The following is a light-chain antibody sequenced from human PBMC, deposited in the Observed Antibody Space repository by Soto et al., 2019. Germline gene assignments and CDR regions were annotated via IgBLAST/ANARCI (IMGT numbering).Light chain of an antibody. J-gene: IGKJ1*01. CDR2: HAS. Sequence: DIQMTQSPSTLSASVGDTVTVTCRASQNINTDLAWYQQKPGKVPNLLIYHASSLVTGVPSRFSGSGSGTEFTLTISSLQPDDFAAYYCQQYSTLWTFGQGTKVDIK. CDR3: QQYSTLWT. CDR1: QNINTD. V-gene: IGKV1-5*01.